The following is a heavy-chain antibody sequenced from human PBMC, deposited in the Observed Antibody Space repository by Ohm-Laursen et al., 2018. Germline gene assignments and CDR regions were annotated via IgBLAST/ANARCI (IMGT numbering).Heavy chain of an antibody. Sequence: GESLRISCKGSGYSFTSYWIGWVRQMPGKGLEWMGIIHPGDSDTRYSPSFQGQVTISADKSINTAYLQWSSLKASDTAMYYCTSRGVTTGDFDSWGQGTLVTVSS. CDR3: TSRGVTTGDFDS. J-gene: IGHJ4*02. V-gene: IGHV5-51*01. CDR1: GYSFTSYW. CDR2: IHPGDSDT. D-gene: IGHD4-17*01.